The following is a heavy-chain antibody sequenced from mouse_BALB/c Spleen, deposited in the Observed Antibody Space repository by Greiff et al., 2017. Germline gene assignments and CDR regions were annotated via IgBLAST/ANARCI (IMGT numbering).Heavy chain of an antibody. CDR1: GFTFSSFG. V-gene: IGHV5-17*02. Sequence: EVMLVESGGGLVQPGGSRKLSCAASGFTFSSFGMHWVRQPPEKGLEWVAYISSGSSTIYYADTVTGRFTISRDNPKNPLFLQMTSLRSEDTAMYYCARDNQAWFAYWGQGTLVTVSA. CDR2: ISSGSSTI. J-gene: IGHJ3*01. CDR3: ARDNQAWFAY. D-gene: IGHD1-3*01.